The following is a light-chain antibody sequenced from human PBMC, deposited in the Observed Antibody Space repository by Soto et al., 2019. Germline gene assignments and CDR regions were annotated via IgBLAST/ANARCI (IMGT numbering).Light chain of an antibody. Sequence: QSALTQPASVSGSPGQSITISCTGTSSDVGSYYYVSWYQQHPGKAPKLMIYDDSNRPSGVSNRFSGSKSGNTASLPTSGVQAEDEADYYCCTYATSSTSVVFGGGTKLTVL. CDR3: CTYATSSTSVV. CDR1: SSDVGSYYY. V-gene: IGLV2-23*01. CDR2: DDS. J-gene: IGLJ2*01.